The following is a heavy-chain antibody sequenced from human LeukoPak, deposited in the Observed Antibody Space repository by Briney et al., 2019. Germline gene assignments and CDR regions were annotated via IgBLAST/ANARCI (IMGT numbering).Heavy chain of an antibody. D-gene: IGHD6-13*01. CDR1: GFTFSSYW. CDR2: IKQDGSEK. Sequence: GGSLRLSCAASGFTFSSYWMSWVRQAPGKGLEWVANIKQDGSEKYYVDSVKGRFTISRDNAKNSLYLQMNSLRAEDTAVYYCARGQQLVWNYFDYWGQGTLVTVSS. V-gene: IGHV3-7*04. J-gene: IGHJ4*02. CDR3: ARGQQLVWNYFDY.